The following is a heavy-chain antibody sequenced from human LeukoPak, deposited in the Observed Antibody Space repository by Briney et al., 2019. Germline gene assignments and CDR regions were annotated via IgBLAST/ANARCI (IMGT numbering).Heavy chain of an antibody. Sequence: HPGRSLRLSCAASGFTFDDYAMHWVRQAPGKGLEWVSGISWNSGSIGYADSVKGRFTISRDNAKNSLYLQMNSLRAEDTALNYCAKGKFHLRPGDAFDIWGQGTMVTVSS. V-gene: IGHV3-9*01. J-gene: IGHJ3*02. D-gene: IGHD5/OR15-5a*01. CDR3: AKGKFHLRPGDAFDI. CDR1: GFTFDDYA. CDR2: ISWNSGSI.